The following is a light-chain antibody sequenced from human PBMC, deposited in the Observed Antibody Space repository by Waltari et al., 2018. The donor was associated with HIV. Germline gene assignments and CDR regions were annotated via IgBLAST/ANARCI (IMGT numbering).Light chain of an antibody. V-gene: IGLV2-18*02. CDR2: GVS. CDR3: SSYTSSNTFVV. J-gene: IGLJ2*01. Sequence: QSALTQPPSVSGSPGQSVTISCTGPSSDVGNYNRVPWYQQPPGSAPKLMIYGVSNRPSGVPRRFSGSKSGNTASLTISGLQAEDEADYYCSSYTSSNTFVVFGGGTKLTVL. CDR1: SSDVGNYNR.